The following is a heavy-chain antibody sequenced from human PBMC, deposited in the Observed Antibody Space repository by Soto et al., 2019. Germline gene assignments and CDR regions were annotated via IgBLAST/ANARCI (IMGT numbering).Heavy chain of an antibody. CDR1: GGSISSYY. CDR2: IYYSGST. CDR3: ARGLITGSQYSRGWYYFDS. Sequence: SETLSLTCTVSGGSISSYYWSWIRQPPGKGLEWIGYIYYSGSTNYNPSLKSRVTISVDTSKNQLSLKLSSVTAADTAVYYCARGLITGSQYSRGWYYFDSWGQGTQVTVSS. J-gene: IGHJ4*02. D-gene: IGHD1-26*01. V-gene: IGHV4-59*12.